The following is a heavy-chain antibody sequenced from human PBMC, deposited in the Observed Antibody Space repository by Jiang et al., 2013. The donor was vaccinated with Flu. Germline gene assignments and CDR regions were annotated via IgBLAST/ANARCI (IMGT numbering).Heavy chain of an antibody. J-gene: IGHJ4*02. V-gene: IGHV1-3*01. CDR2: INVGNGDT. D-gene: IGHD2-15*01. CDR1: GYTFTSYA. CDR3: VRDYCSGGRCYLGY. Sequence: GAEVKKPGASVKVSCKASGYTFTSYAIHWVRQAPGQSLEWMGWINVGNGDTKYSQRFQGRVTITRDTSASTAYMDLSSLRSEDTAVYYCVRDYCSGGRCYLGYWGQGTLVTVSS.